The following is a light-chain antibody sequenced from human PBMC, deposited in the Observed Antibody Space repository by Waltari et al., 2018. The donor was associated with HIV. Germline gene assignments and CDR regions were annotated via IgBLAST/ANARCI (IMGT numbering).Light chain of an antibody. CDR3: QSADSSDVV. Sequence: GQTARITCSGDALPKQYAYWYQQKPGQAPVLVIYKDSERPSGIPERFSGSSSGTTVTLTISGVQAEDEADYYCQSADSSDVVFGGGTKLTVL. CDR2: KDS. CDR1: ALPKQY. V-gene: IGLV3-25*03. J-gene: IGLJ2*01.